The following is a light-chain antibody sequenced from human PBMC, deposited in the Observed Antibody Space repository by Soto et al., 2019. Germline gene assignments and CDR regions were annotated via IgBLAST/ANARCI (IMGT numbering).Light chain of an antibody. J-gene: IGKJ5*01. Sequence: EIVLTQSPAPLSFSPGERATLSCGASQSVTSSYFAWYQQKHGLAPRLLIYDASSRATGIPDRFSGSGSGTDFTLTISRREPEEFAGYSCQQYGSSPITVGQGTRLEIK. CDR1: QSVTSSY. V-gene: IGKV3D-20*01. CDR3: QQYGSSPIT. CDR2: DAS.